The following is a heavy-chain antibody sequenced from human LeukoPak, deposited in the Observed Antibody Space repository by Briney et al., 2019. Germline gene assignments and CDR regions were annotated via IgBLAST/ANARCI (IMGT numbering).Heavy chain of an antibody. V-gene: IGHV4-34*01. CDR1: GGSFSGYY. J-gene: IGHJ4*02. CDR2: IYYSVTT. D-gene: IGHD3-10*01. Sequence: SETLSLTCAVYGGSFSGYYWSWIRQPPGKGLEWIGSIYYSVTTYYNPSLKSRVTISADTSKNQFSLKLSSVTAADTAIYYCARSIDLHTYGSGSYYNNWGQGTLVTVSS. CDR3: ARSIDLHTYGSGSYYNN.